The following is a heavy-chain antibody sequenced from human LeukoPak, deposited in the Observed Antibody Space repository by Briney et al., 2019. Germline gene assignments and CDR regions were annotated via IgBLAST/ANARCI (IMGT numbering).Heavy chain of an antibody. V-gene: IGHV3-48*03. CDR3: ARGGTFDI. CDR2: ISSSVTTI. CDR1: GFSFSSYE. Sequence: AGGSLRLSCAASGFSFSSYEMSWVRQAPGKGLEWVSYISSSVTTIYYADSVKGRFTISRDNAKNSLYLQMNSLRAEDTAVYYCARGGTFDIWGQGTMVTVSS. J-gene: IGHJ3*02. D-gene: IGHD3-10*01.